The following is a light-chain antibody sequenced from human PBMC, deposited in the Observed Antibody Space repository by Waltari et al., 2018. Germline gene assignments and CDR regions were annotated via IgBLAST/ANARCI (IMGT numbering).Light chain of an antibody. CDR1: QSITSSY. J-gene: IGKJ1*01. Sequence: EIVLTQSPGTLSFSPGARVTLSCRASQSITSSYLAWYQQKPGQAPRLPIYSSSNRATGIPGRFSGSGSGTDFTLTISRLEPEDFAVYCCQQYGSSPPTFGQGTKVEIK. CDR3: QQYGSSPPT. V-gene: IGKV3-20*01. CDR2: SSS.